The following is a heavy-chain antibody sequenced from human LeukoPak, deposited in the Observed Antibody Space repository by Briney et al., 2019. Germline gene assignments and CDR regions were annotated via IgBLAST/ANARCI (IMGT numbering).Heavy chain of an antibody. CDR1: GFTFSSYS. Sequence: GGSLRLSCDVSGFTFSSYSMNWVRQAPGGGLEWVSSISSSSSYIYYADSVKGRFTISRDNAKNSLYLQMNSLRAEDTAVYYCARDRSSSWPYYFDYWGQGTLVTVSS. V-gene: IGHV3-21*01. CDR2: ISSSSSYI. CDR3: ARDRSSSWPYYFDY. J-gene: IGHJ4*02. D-gene: IGHD6-13*01.